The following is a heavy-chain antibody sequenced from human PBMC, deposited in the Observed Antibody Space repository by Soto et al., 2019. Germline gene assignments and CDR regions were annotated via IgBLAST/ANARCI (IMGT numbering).Heavy chain of an antibody. J-gene: IGHJ6*02. CDR3: AIDGARGENYSHYGMDV. CDR1: GYTFTSYV. Sequence: QVQLVQSGAEVKKPGASVKVSCKASGYTFTSYVITWVRQAPGQGLEWMGWISAYNGKTNYAQKRQGRVTMTTDTSTRPAYMELRSLRSDDTAVYYCAIDGARGENYSHYGMDVWGQGTTVTVSS. CDR2: ISAYNGKT. V-gene: IGHV1-18*01. D-gene: IGHD3-16*01.